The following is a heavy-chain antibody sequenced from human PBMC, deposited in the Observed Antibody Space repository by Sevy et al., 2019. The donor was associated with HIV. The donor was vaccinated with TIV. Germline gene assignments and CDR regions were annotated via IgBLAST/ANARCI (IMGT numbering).Heavy chain of an antibody. CDR3: AKSDGNKSIAVILY. V-gene: IGHV3-23*01. CDR2: ISGSGGST. Sequence: GGSLRLSCAASGFTFSSYAMSWVRQAPGKGLEWVSAISGSGGSTYYADPVKGRFTISRDNSKNQLYLQMNSLRAEDTAVYYCAKSDGNKSIAVILYWGQGTLVTVSS. D-gene: IGHD6-19*01. J-gene: IGHJ4*02. CDR1: GFTFSSYA.